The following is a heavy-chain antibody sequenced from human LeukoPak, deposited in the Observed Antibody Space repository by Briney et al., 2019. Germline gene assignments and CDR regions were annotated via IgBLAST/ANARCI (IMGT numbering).Heavy chain of an antibody. CDR3: ARGDGGSYLDAFDI. CDR1: GYTFTSYD. J-gene: IGHJ3*02. V-gene: IGHV1-8*01. Sequence: ASVKVSCKASGYTFTSYDINWVRQATGQGLEWMGWMNPNSGNTGYAQKFQGRVTMTRDTSISTAYMELSRLRSDDTAVYYCARGDGGSYLDAFDIWGQGTMVTVSS. CDR2: MNPNSGNT. D-gene: IGHD1-26*01.